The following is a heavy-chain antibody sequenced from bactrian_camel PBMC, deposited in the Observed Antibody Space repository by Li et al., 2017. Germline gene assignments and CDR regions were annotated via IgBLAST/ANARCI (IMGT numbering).Heavy chain of an antibody. D-gene: IGHD2*01. CDR1: GYIAPSNC. V-gene: IGHV3S1*01. J-gene: IGHJ4*01. Sequence: HVQLVESGGGSVQAGGSLRLTSAASGYIAPSNCMGWFRQAPGQAREGVATMHIGIGSTWYADSVKGRFTISRDNAKNTLYLQLNSLKTDDTAMYYCAKAQYEFSFIVPRANPWSLLMGQGTQVTVS. CDR2: MHIGIGST.